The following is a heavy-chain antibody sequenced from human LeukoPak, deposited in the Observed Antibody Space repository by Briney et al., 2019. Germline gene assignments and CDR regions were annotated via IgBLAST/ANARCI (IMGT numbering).Heavy chain of an antibody. Sequence: GGSLRLSCAASGFTFSTSAMSWVRQAPGKGLEWVSGISGSGGNTYYADSVKGRFTISRDNSKNTLYLQMNSLRAEDTAVYYCAEPAVRIAARPYFDYWGQGTLVTVSS. CDR3: AEPAVRIAARPYFDY. V-gene: IGHV3-23*01. J-gene: IGHJ4*02. CDR1: GFTFSTSA. D-gene: IGHD6-6*01. CDR2: ISGSGGNT.